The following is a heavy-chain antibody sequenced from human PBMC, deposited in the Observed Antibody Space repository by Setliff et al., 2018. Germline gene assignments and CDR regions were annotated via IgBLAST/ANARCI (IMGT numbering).Heavy chain of an antibody. Sequence: SETLSLTCAVSGGSISSSNWWSWVRQPPGKGLEWIGYVYSSGITNYNPSLKSRVTMSVDTSKNQFSLKLSSVTAADTAVYYCARHTESYSSSWYVSAEYFQHWGQGTLVTVSS. CDR3: ARHTESYSSSWYVSAEYFQH. V-gene: IGHV4-4*02. CDR2: VYSSGIT. CDR1: GGSISSSNW. D-gene: IGHD6-13*01. J-gene: IGHJ1*01.